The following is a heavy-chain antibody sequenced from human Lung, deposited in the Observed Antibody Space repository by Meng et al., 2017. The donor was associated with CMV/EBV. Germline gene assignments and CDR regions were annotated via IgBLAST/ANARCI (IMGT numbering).Heavy chain of an antibody. D-gene: IGHD1-26*01. V-gene: IGHV4-4*02. CDR2: RDDSGST. J-gene: IGHJ4*02. Sequence: GPLRVRPAGALSLSCAGSGDSISNQIRLTWARQPPGKGQGWIGDRDDSGSTNYNPSLNSRISISLDKSKNHFSLKVNSVTAADTAVYYCARGKQDAWELLAYWGQGALVTVSS. CDR1: GDSISNQIR. CDR3: ARGKQDAWELLAY.